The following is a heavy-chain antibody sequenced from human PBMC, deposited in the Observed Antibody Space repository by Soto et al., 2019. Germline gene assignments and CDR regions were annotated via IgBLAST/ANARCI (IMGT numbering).Heavy chain of an antibody. J-gene: IGHJ4*02. V-gene: IGHV4-39*01. D-gene: IGHD5-12*01. CDR2: IYYSGTT. CDR3: ARQLMWLRNANNDY. CDR1: GDYISISIDY. Sequence: SETLCVPCIFFGDYISISIDYWGWIRQPPGEGLEWIGSIYYSGTTYYNPSLKSRVTISVDTSKNHFSLELNSVTAADTAVYYCARQLMWLRNANNDYWGQGTLVTVSS.